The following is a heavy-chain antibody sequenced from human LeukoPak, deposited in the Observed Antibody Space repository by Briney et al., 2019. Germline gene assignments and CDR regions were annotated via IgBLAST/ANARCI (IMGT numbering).Heavy chain of an antibody. CDR2: ISSSGSTI. CDR3: ARFHTSYCSGGSCYRIYGMDV. Sequence: GGSLRLSCAASGFTFSSYEMNWVRQAPGKGLEWVSYISSSGSTIYYADSVKGRFTISRDNPKNSPYLQMHSLRAEDTAVYYCARFHTSYCSGGSCYRIYGMDVWGQGTTVTVSS. CDR1: GFTFSSYE. V-gene: IGHV3-48*03. J-gene: IGHJ6*02. D-gene: IGHD2-15*01.